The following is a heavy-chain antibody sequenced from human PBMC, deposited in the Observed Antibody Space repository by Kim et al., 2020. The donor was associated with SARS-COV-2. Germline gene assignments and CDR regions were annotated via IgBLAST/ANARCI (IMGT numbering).Heavy chain of an antibody. J-gene: IGHJ4*02. D-gene: IGHD5-18*01. CDR3: ARDRGYSYGTADY. Sequence: YAQEFQGRVTITADDSTSTAYMELGSLRSEDTAVYYCARDRGYSYGTADYWGQGTLVTVSS. V-gene: IGHV1-69*01.